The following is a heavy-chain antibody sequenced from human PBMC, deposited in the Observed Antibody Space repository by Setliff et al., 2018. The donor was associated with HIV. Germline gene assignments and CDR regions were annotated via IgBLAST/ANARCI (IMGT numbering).Heavy chain of an antibody. CDR2: MYYSGST. J-gene: IGHJ4*02. V-gene: IGHV4-39*07. CDR3: ARVFVDTAVLRVLEYYFDS. CDR1: GGPINSGGYY. D-gene: IGHD5-18*01. Sequence: SETLSLTCTVSGGPINSGGYYWVWIRQPALKGLEWIGSMYYSGSTYYTPSLKSRITISLDTSKNQFSLRMRSVTAADTAVYYCARVFVDTAVLRVLEYYFDSWGRGTLVTAPQ.